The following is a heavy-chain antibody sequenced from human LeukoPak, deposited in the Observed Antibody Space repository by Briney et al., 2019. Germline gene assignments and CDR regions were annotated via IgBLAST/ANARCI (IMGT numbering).Heavy chain of an antibody. CDR1: GGSISSYY. D-gene: IGHD4-23*01. J-gene: IGHJ6*03. CDR2: IYTSGST. V-gene: IGHV4-4*09. CDR3: ARVGGNTYYYYYMDV. Sequence: SENLSLTCTVSGGSISSYYWSWIRQPPGKGLEWIGYIYTSGSTNYNPSLKSRVTISVDTSKNQFSLKLSSVTAADTAVYYCARVGGNTYYYYYMDVWGKGTTVTVSS.